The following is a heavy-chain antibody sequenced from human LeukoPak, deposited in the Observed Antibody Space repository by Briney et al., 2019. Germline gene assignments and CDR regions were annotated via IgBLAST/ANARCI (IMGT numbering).Heavy chain of an antibody. CDR1: GGSFSGYY. J-gene: IGHJ4*02. Sequence: SETLSLTCAVYGGSFSGYYWSWIRQPPGKGLEWIGEINHSGSTNYNPSLKSRVTISVDTSKNQFSLKLSSVTAAGTAVYYSATRTVTADYWGQGTLVTVSS. CDR3: ATRTVTADY. CDR2: INHSGST. V-gene: IGHV4-34*01. D-gene: IGHD2-21*02.